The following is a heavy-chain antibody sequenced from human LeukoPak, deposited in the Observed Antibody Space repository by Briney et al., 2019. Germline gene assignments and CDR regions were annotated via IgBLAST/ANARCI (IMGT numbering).Heavy chain of an antibody. D-gene: IGHD3-22*01. CDR2: IKQDGSEK. CDR3: ARSDSSGYPNWFDP. Sequence: GGSLRLSCAASGFTFSSYWMSWVRQAPGKGLEWVANIKQDGSEKYYVDSVKGRFTISRDNAKNSLYLQMNSLRAEDTAVYYCARSDSSGYPNWFDPWGQGTLVTVSS. CDR1: GFTFSSYW. V-gene: IGHV3-7*01. J-gene: IGHJ5*02.